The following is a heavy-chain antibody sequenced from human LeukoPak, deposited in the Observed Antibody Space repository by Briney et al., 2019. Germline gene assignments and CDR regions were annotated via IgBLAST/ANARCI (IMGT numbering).Heavy chain of an antibody. CDR2: ISKHGAKT. V-gene: IGHV3-30-3*01. Sequence: GGSLRLSCAASAFIFSNYGMHWVRQAPGKGLDWVAMISKHGAKTYADSLKGRFTISRDNSKNTLYLQMNSLRAEDTAVYYCAKDPIRGYYYGMDVWGQGTTVTVSS. CDR1: AFIFSNYG. CDR3: AKDPIRGYYYGMDV. J-gene: IGHJ6*02.